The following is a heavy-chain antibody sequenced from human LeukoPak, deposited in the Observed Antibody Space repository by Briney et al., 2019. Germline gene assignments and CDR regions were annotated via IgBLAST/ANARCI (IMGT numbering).Heavy chain of an antibody. CDR2: INHSGST. V-gene: IGHV4-34*01. CDR3: AREISPADSSSAFDY. D-gene: IGHD6-6*01. Sequence: PSETLSLTCAVYGGSFSGYYWSWIRQPPGKGLEWIGEINHSGSTNYNPSLKGRVTISVDTSKNQFSLKLNSLTAADTAVYYCAREISPADSSSAFDYWGQGTLVTVSS. J-gene: IGHJ4*02. CDR1: GGSFSGYY.